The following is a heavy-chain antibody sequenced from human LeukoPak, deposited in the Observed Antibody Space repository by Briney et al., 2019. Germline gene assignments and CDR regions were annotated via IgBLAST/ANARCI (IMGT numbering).Heavy chain of an antibody. CDR2: ISHDGSYE. CDR1: GFTFSTYG. D-gene: IGHD1-26*01. Sequence: GGSLRLSCAASGFTFSTYGMHWVHQAPGKGLEWVAVISHDGSYEHYADSVKGRFAISRDNSKNTLFLQMNSLRTEDTALYYCASPREGGRYFLPLDYWGQGTLATVSS. V-gene: IGHV3-30*03. J-gene: IGHJ4*02. CDR3: ASPREGGRYFLPLDY.